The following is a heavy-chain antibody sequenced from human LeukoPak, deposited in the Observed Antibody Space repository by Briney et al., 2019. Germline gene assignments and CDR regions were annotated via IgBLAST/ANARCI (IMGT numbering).Heavy chain of an antibody. CDR2: IYYSGST. D-gene: IGHD3-3*01. V-gene: IGHV4-59*01. CDR3: AGGNTIFGVRSLAFDI. CDR1: GGSISSYY. Sequence: SETLSLTCTVSGGSISSYYWSWIRQPPGKGLEWIGYIYYSGSTNYNPSLKSRVTISVDTSKNQFSLKLSSVTAADTAVYYCAGGNTIFGVRSLAFDIWGQGTMVTVSS. J-gene: IGHJ3*02.